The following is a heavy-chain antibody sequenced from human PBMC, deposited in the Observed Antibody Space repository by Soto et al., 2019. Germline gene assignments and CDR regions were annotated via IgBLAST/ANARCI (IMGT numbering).Heavy chain of an antibody. D-gene: IGHD2-21*01. CDR1: GGSISSYY. CDR3: AREGDYSHGMDV. CDR2: IYTTGNT. J-gene: IGHJ6*02. Sequence: SETLSLTCTVSGGSISSYYCHWIRLPAGKGLEWIGQIYTTGNTNYNPSLKSRVTMSVDTSKNQFSLKLSSVTAADTAVYYCAREGDYSHGMDVWGQGTTVTVSS. V-gene: IGHV4-4*07.